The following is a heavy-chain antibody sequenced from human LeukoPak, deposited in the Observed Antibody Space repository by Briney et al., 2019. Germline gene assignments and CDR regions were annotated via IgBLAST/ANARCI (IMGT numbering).Heavy chain of an antibody. D-gene: IGHD2-21*02. CDR1: GYTFSGHY. J-gene: IGHJ4*02. Sequence: ASVKVSCKASGYTFSGHYMHWVRQAPGQGLGWMGWINPNSGGTKYGQKFQGRVTMTRDTSIRTAYMELSRLEFDDTAVYYCAREPTYCGGDCKSFDYWGQGTLVTVSS. CDR2: INPNSGGT. CDR3: AREPTYCGGDCKSFDY. V-gene: IGHV1-2*02.